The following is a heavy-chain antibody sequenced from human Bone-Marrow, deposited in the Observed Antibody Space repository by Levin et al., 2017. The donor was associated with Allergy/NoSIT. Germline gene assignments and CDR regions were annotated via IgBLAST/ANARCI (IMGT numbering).Heavy chain of an antibody. J-gene: IGHJ6*02. V-gene: IGHV3-30*18. CDR3: AKVGGSYCISTSCYRYGMDV. CDR1: GFTFSSYG. CDR2: ISYDGSNK. Sequence: SCAASGFTFSSYGMHWVRQAPGKGLEWVAVISYDGSNKYYADSVKGRFTISRDNSKNTLYLQMNSLRAEDTAVYYCAKVGGSYCISTSCYRYGMDVWGQGTTVTVSS. D-gene: IGHD2-2*01.